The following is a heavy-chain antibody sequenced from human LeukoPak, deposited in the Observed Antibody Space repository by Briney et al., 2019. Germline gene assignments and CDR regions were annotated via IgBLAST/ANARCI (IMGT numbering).Heavy chain of an antibody. J-gene: IGHJ4*02. D-gene: IGHD6-19*01. V-gene: IGHV5-51*01. Sequence: GESLKISCKGSGYSFTTYWIAWVRQMPGKGLEWMGITYPGDSDTRYSPSFQGQVTMSADKSISTAYLQWSSLKASDTAMYYCARLSTAVAGHDTFQFDYWGQGTLVTVSS. CDR2: TYPGDSDT. CDR3: ARLSTAVAGHDTFQFDY. CDR1: GYSFTTYW.